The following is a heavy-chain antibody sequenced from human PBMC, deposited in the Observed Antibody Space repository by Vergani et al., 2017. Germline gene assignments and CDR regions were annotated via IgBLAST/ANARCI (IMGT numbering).Heavy chain of an antibody. V-gene: IGHV1-69*13. J-gene: IGHJ6*03. Sequence: QVQLVQSGAEVKKPGSSVKVSCKASGGTFSSYAISWVRQAPGQGLEWMGGIIPIFGTANYAQKFQGRVTITADESTSTADMELSSLRSEDTAVYYCARGLVGATLRYYYMDVWGKGTTVTVSS. CDR1: GGTFSSYA. D-gene: IGHD1-26*01. CDR3: ARGLVGATLRYYYMDV. CDR2: IIPIFGTA.